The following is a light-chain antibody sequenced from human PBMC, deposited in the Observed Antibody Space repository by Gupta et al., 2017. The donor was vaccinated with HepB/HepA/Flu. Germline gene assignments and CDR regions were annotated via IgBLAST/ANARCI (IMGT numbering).Light chain of an antibody. CDR3: QAWDSGTLV. V-gene: IGLV3-1*01. CDR2: QDT. CDR1: KLGNKF. J-gene: IGLJ3*02. Sequence: SELTPPPSVSVSPGQTASITCSADKLGNKFVCWYHQRPGQSPVWVMYQDTKRPSGIPERLSGSNSGNTATLTITGTQAADEGSYYCQAWDSGTLVFGGGTKLAVL.